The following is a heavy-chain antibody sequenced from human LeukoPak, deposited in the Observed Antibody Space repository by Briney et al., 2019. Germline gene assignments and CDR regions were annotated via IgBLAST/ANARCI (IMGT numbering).Heavy chain of an antibody. V-gene: IGHV3-30*04. J-gene: IGHJ6*02. Sequence: GGSLRLSCAASGFTFSGYAMHWVRQAPGKGLEWVAVISYDGSNKYYADSVKGRFTISRDNSKNTLYLQMNSLRAEDTAVYYCARSRGYYYGMDVWGQGTTVTVSS. CDR3: ARSRGYYYGMDV. CDR1: GFTFSGYA. CDR2: ISYDGSNK.